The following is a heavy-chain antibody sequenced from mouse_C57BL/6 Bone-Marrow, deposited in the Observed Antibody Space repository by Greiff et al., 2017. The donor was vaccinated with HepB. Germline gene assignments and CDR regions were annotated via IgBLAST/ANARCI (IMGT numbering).Heavy chain of an antibody. D-gene: IGHD2-1*01. Sequence: QVQLQQSGAELVRPGTSVKVSCKASGYAFTNYLIEWVKQSPGQGLEWIGVINPGSGGTNYNEKFKGKATLTADKSSSTAYMQLSSLTSEDSAVYFCAREGNYGNYEDYAMDYWGQGTSVTVSS. J-gene: IGHJ4*01. CDR2: INPGSGGT. CDR1: GYAFTNYL. V-gene: IGHV1-54*01. CDR3: AREGNYGNYEDYAMDY.